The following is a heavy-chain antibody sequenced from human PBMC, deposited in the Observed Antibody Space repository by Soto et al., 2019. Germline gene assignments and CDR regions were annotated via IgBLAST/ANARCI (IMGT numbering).Heavy chain of an antibody. J-gene: IGHJ5*02. CDR3: ASAISGYVT. CDR2: INTGNGNT. V-gene: IGHV1-3*04. CDR1: GITSTTYA. Sequence: QVQLVQSGAEVKKPGASVKVSCKASGITSTTYAIHWVRQAPGQGLEWMGWINTGNGNTRYSQRFLGRVSLTTDTAASTASMYLSSLTSEDTAVYYRASAISGYVTCGQGTLITVSS. D-gene: IGHD5-12*01.